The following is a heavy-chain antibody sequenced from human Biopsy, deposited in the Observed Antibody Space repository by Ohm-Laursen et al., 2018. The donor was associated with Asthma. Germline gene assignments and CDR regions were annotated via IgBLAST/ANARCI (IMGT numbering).Heavy chain of an antibody. CDR2: ISFDGTNR. CDR3: AKEVFPGWELRRGPDS. CDR1: GFTFHNYV. Sequence: SLRLSCSASGFTFHNYVMHWVRQAPGKGLDWVAVISFDGTNRNYTDSVKGRFTISRDNSRNTLHLEMNSLRAEDTAVYFCAKEVFPGWELRRGPDSWGQGTLVTVPS. V-gene: IGHV3-30*18. D-gene: IGHD1-26*01. J-gene: IGHJ4*02.